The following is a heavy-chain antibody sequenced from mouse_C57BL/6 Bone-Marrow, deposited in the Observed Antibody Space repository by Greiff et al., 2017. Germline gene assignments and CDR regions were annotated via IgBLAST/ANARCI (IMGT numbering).Heavy chain of an antibody. J-gene: IGHJ2*01. CDR3: ARDHYGSSYRYFDY. D-gene: IGHD1-1*01. Sequence: VQLQQSGPELVKPGASVKISCKASGYAFSSSWMNWVKQRPGKGLEWIGRIYPGDGDTNYNGKFKGKATLTADKSSSTAYMQLSSLTSEDSAVXFGARDHYGSSYRYFDYWGQGTTLTVSS. CDR2: IYPGDGDT. V-gene: IGHV1-82*01. CDR1: GYAFSSSW.